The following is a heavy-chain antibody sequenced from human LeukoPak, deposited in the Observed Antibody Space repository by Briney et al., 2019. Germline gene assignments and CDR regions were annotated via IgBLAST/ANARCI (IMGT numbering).Heavy chain of an antibody. D-gene: IGHD3-22*01. CDR3: AKSNGYGLIDI. Sequence: ASMKVSCKASGYAFTIYYIHWVRQAPRQGLEWMGWINPDGDVTKSAQKFQGRVTMTRDTSIRTAYMELSRLRSDDTAVYYCAKSNGYGLIDIWGQGTVVTVSS. V-gene: IGHV1-2*02. CDR2: INPDGDVT. CDR1: GYAFTIYY. J-gene: IGHJ3*02.